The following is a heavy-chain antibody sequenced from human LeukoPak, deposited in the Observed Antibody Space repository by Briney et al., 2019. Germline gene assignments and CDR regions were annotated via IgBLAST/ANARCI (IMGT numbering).Heavy chain of an antibody. CDR1: VGTFSSYA. CDR3: ARAPYYYDSSGYYKLGFFDY. D-gene: IGHD3-22*01. CDR2: IIPIFGTA. V-gene: IGHV1-69*05. J-gene: IGHJ4*02. Sequence: SVKVSCEASVGTFSSYAISWVRQAPGQGLEWIGSIIPIFGTANYAQKFHGRVTITTDEFTSTAYIQLSSLRSEDTAVYYCARAPYYYDSSGYYKLGFFDYWGQGTLVTVSS.